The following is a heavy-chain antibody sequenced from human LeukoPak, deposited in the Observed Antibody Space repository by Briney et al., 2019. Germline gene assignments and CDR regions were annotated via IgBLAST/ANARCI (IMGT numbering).Heavy chain of an antibody. CDR1: GYTFTNYA. Sequence: ASVKVSCKASGYTFTNYAISWVRQAPGQGLEWMGWISSYNGDTNYALKLQGRVTMTTDTSTTTAYMELRSLRSDDTAVYYCARGIAVTGAFHYWGQGTLVTVSS. V-gene: IGHV1-18*01. D-gene: IGHD6-19*01. J-gene: IGHJ4*02. CDR3: ARGIAVTGAFHY. CDR2: ISSYNGDT.